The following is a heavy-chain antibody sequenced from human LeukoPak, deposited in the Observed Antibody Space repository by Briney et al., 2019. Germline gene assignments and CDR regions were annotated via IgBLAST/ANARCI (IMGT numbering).Heavy chain of an antibody. CDR1: GYTFTSYD. Sequence: ASVKVSCKASGYTFTSYDINWVRQATGQGLEWMGWMNPNSGNTGYAQKFQGRVTITRNTSISTAYMELSSLRSEDTAVYYCARGRFGRRYSSSSWFDPWGQGTLVTVSS. D-gene: IGHD6-6*01. CDR3: ARGRFGRRYSSSSWFDP. V-gene: IGHV1-8*03. J-gene: IGHJ5*02. CDR2: MNPNSGNT.